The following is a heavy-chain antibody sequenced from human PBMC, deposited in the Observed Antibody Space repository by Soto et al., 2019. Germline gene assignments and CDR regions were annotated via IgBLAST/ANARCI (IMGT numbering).Heavy chain of an antibody. CDR1: GFTFSSYA. CDR3: ARGLAARLYYYYGMDV. J-gene: IGHJ6*02. V-gene: IGHV3-30-3*01. Sequence: GGSLRLSCAASGFTFSSYAMHWVRQAPGKGLEWVAVISYDGSNKYYADSVKGRFTISRDNSKNTLYLQMNSLRAEDTAVYYCARGLAARLYYYYGMDVWGQGTTVTVSS. D-gene: IGHD6-6*01. CDR2: ISYDGSNK.